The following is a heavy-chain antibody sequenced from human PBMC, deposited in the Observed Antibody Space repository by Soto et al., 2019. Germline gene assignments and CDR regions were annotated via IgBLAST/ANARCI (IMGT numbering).Heavy chain of an antibody. CDR3: ERGDSSGYYAYYFDY. V-gene: IGHV3-11*01. J-gene: IGHJ4*02. Sequence: PGGSLRLSCAASGFTFSDYYMSWIRQAPGKGLEWVSYISSSGSTIYYADSVKGRFTISRDNAKNSLYLQMNSLRAEDTAVYYCERGDSSGYYAYYFDYWGQGTLVTVSS. CDR2: ISSSGSTI. D-gene: IGHD3-22*01. CDR1: GFTFSDYY.